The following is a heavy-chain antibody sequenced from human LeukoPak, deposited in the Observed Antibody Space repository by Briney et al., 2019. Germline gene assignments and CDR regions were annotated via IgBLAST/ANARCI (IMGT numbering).Heavy chain of an antibody. CDR2: FYRNGVI. J-gene: IGHJ3*01. CDR3: ARGDPIGLAHDYWSPFDV. CDR1: VFTVRSNY. V-gene: IGHV3-53*01. D-gene: IGHD3-3*01. Sequence: GGSLRLSCAASVFTVRSNYITWVRQAPGEGLEWVSVFYRNGVIQYADSVKGRFTISRDISKNTIFLQMNSLRVEDTAVYYCARGDPIGLAHDYWSPFDVWGQGTMVTVSS.